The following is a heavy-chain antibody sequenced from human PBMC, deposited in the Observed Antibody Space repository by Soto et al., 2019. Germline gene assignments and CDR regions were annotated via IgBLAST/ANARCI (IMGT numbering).Heavy chain of an antibody. J-gene: IGHJ6*02. CDR1: GFTFSSYG. Sequence: PGGSLRLSCAASGFTFSSYGMHWVRQAPGKGLEWVAVISYDGSNKYYADSVKGRFTISRDNSKNTLYLQMNSLRAEDTAVYYCARERNYYYGMDVWGQGTTVTVSS. CDR2: ISYDGSNK. CDR3: ARERNYYYGMDV. V-gene: IGHV3-30*03.